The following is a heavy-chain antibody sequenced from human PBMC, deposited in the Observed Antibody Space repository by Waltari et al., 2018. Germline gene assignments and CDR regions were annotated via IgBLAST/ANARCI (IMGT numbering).Heavy chain of an antibody. CDR2: SNQGETT. D-gene: IGHD2-21*02. V-gene: IGHV4-34*01. CDR1: GGSFTAFY. Sequence: QVQLPQWGAGLLKPSETLSLTCVVNGGSFTAFYWTWVRQPPGKGLEWIGDSNQGETTQYNPSLRGRVTISVNRARNQISLTLNSVTAADTAVYYCARGQGDGADVWAQGTAVTVS. J-gene: IGHJ6*02. CDR3: ARGQGDGADV.